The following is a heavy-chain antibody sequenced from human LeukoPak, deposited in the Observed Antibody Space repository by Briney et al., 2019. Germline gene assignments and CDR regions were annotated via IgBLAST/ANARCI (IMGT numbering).Heavy chain of an antibody. CDR3: ARDLGSSSPGGVYYGMDV. J-gene: IGHJ6*02. Sequence: SQTLSLTCAISGDSVSSNSAAWNWIRQSPSRGLEWLGRTYYRSKWYNDYAVSVKSRITINPDTSKNQFSLQLNSVTPEDTAVYYCARDLGSSSPGGVYYGMDVWGQGTTVTVSS. CDR2: TYYRSKWYN. D-gene: IGHD6-6*01. CDR1: GDSVSSNSAA. V-gene: IGHV6-1*01.